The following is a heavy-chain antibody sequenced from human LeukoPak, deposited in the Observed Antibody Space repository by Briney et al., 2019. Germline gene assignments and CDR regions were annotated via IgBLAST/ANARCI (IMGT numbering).Heavy chain of an antibody. V-gene: IGHV4-59*08. D-gene: IGHD4-23*01. CDR1: GDSISDYY. Sequence: PSETLSLTCPVSGDSISDYYWSWIRQPPGKGLEWIGYISYSGNTNYNPSLKSRVTISFDTSNNQFSLKLTSVTAADSAVYYCAGHTLGGNFDSWGQGTLVTVSS. CDR2: ISYSGNT. CDR3: AGHTLGGNFDS. J-gene: IGHJ4*02.